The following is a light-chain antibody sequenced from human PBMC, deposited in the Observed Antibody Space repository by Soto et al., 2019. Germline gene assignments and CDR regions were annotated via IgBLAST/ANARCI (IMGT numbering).Light chain of an antibody. V-gene: IGLV2-14*01. Sequence: QSALTQPASVSGSPGQSITISCTATSSDVDTHNYVSWYQQHPGKAPKLMIYDVSDRPSGVSNRFSGSKSGNTASLTISGLQAEDEADYYCNSYTSNNTQVFGTGTKVTVL. CDR1: SSDVDTHNY. CDR3: NSYTSNNTQV. CDR2: DVS. J-gene: IGLJ1*01.